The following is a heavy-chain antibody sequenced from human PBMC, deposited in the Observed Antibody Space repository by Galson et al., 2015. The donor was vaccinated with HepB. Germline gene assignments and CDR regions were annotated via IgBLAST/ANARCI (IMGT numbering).Heavy chain of an antibody. CDR2: ISAYNGNT. Sequence: SVKVSCKASGYTFTSYGISWVRQAPGQGLEWMGWISAYNGNTNYAQKLQGRVTMTTDTSTSTAYMELRSLRSDDTAVYYCARVGPQYCGGDCYADAFDIWGQGTMVTVSS. J-gene: IGHJ3*02. CDR3: ARVGPQYCGGDCYADAFDI. V-gene: IGHV1-18*04. CDR1: GYTFTSYG. D-gene: IGHD2-21*02.